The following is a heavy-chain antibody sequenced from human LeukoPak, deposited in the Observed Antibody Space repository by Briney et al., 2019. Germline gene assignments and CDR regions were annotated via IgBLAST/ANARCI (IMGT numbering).Heavy chain of an antibody. CDR3: ARASSSEGATTIAAFY. CDR2: IKQDGSEK. V-gene: IGHV3-7*01. J-gene: IGHJ4*02. Sequence: GGSLRLSCAASGFTFSSYWMSWVRQAPGKGLEWVANIKQDGSEKYYVDSVKGRFTISRDNAKNSLYLQMNSLRAEDTAVYYCARASSSEGATTIAAFYWGQGTLVTVSS. D-gene: IGHD1-26*01. CDR1: GFTFSSYW.